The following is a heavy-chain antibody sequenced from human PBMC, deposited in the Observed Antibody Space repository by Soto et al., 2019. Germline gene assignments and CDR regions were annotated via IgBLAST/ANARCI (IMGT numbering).Heavy chain of an antibody. J-gene: IGHJ6*02. CDR3: ARPSYALRLGELSLNPRPYHYDAMDV. CDR2: IIPISGTA. Sequence: QVQLIQSGAEVKKPGSSVKVSCKASGRIFSSYAISWVRQAPGQGLEWMGGIIPISGTANYAQKFQGRVTITADESTSTAYIELSSLRSEDTAVYYCARPSYALRLGELSLNPRPYHYDAMDVWGQGTTVTVSS. D-gene: IGHD3-16*02. V-gene: IGHV1-69*12. CDR1: GRIFSSYA.